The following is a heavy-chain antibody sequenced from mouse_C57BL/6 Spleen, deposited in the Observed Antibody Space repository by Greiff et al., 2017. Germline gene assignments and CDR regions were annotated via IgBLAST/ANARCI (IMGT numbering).Heavy chain of an antibody. D-gene: IGHD2-1*01. J-gene: IGHJ2*01. CDR2: SHPNSGST. Sequence: VQLQQPGAELVKPGASVKLSCKASGYTFTSYWMHWVTQRPGQGLEWIGMSHPNSGSTKYNEKFKSKATLTVAKYSRTAYMQLSSLTSEDSAVYYCARGPIYYGNNDFDYWGQGTTLTVSS. CDR1: GYTFTSYW. V-gene: IGHV1-64*01. CDR3: ARGPIYYGNNDFDY.